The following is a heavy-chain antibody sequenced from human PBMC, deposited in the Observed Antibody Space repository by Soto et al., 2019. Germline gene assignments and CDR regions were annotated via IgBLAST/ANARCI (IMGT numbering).Heavy chain of an antibody. V-gene: IGHV4-31*03. D-gene: IGHD1-26*01. J-gene: IGHJ4*02. CDR3: ARDRVGATTGYYFDY. CDR2: IYYSGST. Sequence: SETLSLTCTVSGGSISSGGYYWSWIRQHPGKGLEWIGYIYYSGSTYYNPSLKSRVTISVDTSKNQFSLKLSSVTAADTAVYYCARDRVGATTGYYFDYWGQGTLVTVSS. CDR1: GGSISSGGYY.